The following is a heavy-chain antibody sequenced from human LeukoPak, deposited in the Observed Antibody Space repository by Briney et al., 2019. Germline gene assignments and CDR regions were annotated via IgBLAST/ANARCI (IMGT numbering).Heavy chain of an antibody. CDR2: INHSGST. J-gene: IGHJ4*02. V-gene: IGHV4-34*01. D-gene: IGHD3-9*01. CDR1: GGSFSCYY. CDR3: ARGRYDILTGYSPHDY. Sequence: SETLSLTCAVYGGSFSCYYWIWIRQPPGKGLEWIGEINHSGSTNYNPSLKSRVTISVDTSKNQFSLKLSSVTAADTAVYYCARGRYDILTGYSPHDYWGQGTLVTVSS.